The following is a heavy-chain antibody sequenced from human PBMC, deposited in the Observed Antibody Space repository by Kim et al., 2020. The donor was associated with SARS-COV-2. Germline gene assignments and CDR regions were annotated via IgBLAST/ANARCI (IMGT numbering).Heavy chain of an antibody. CDR2: INSDGSST. CDR1: GFTFSSYW. V-gene: IGHV3-74*01. J-gene: IGHJ1*01. D-gene: IGHD2-2*01. Sequence: GGSLRLSCAASGFTFSSYWMHWVRQAPGKGLVWVSRINSDGSSTSYADSVKGRFFISRDNTKNTLYLQMNSLRAEDTAVYYCAREGHGSNEYFQHWGQGTLVTVSS. CDR3: AREGHGSNEYFQH.